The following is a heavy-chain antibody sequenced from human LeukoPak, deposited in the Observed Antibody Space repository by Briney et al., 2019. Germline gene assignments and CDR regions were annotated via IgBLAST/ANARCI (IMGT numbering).Heavy chain of an antibody. V-gene: IGHV6-1*01. CDR1: GDSVSSNNGA. Sequence: SQTLSLTCAISGDSVSSNNGAWNWIRQPPSRGLEWLGRTYYRSKWYNDYAVSMKGRITINPDTSKNQFSLQLNSVTPEDTAVYCCARGVGSSGWYTFDYWGQGTLVTVSS. J-gene: IGHJ4*02. CDR3: ARGVGSSGWYTFDY. CDR2: TYYRSKWYN. D-gene: IGHD6-19*01.